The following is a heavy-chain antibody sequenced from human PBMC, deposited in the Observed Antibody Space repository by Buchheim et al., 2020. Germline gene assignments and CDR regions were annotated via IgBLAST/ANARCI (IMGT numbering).Heavy chain of an antibody. V-gene: IGHV3-21*01. CDR1: GFTFSSYS. Sequence: EVQLVESGGGLVKPGGSLRLSCAASGFTFSSYSMNWVRQAPGKGLEWVSSISSSSSYIYYADSVKGRFTISRDNAKNSLYLQMNSLRAEDTAVYYCASYAYSGYDPAHFDYWGQGTL. CDR2: ISSSSSYI. CDR3: ASYAYSGYDPAHFDY. D-gene: IGHD5-12*01. J-gene: IGHJ4*02.